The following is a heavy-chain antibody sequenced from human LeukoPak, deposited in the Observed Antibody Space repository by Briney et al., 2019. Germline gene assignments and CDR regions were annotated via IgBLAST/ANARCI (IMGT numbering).Heavy chain of an antibody. CDR2: ISGSGGST. CDR3: AKDLVVTGRFDY. D-gene: IGHD2-21*02. CDR1: GFTFSSYA. V-gene: IGHV3-23*01. Sequence: GGSLRLSCAASGFTFSSYAMSWVRQAPGKGLEWVSAISGSGGSTYYADSVKGRFTISRDNSKNTLYLLMNSLRAEDTAVYYCAKDLVVTGRFDYWGQGTLVTVSS. J-gene: IGHJ4*02.